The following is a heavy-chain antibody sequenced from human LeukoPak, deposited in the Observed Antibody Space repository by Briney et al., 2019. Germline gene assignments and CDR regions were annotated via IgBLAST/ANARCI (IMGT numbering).Heavy chain of an antibody. CDR1: GGSISSYY. V-gene: IGHV4-59*01. Sequence: PSETLSLTCTVSGGSISSYYWSWIRQPPGKGLEWIGYIYYSGSTNYNPSLKSRVTISVDTSKNQFSLKLSSVTAADPAVYYCARAGRRFGTITGGDYWGQGTLVTVSS. CDR3: ARAGRRFGTITGGDY. J-gene: IGHJ4*02. CDR2: IYYSGST. D-gene: IGHD3-10*01.